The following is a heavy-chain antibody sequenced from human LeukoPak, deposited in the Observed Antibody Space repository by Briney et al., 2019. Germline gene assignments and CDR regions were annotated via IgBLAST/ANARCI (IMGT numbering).Heavy chain of an antibody. Sequence: ASVKVSCKASGYTFTDCVIRWVRQAPGQRLEWMGWINAGNGNTKYSQKFQGRVTITRDTSASTAYMELSSLRSEDTAVYYCARDLWQYSSTGDAFDIWGQGTMVTVSS. V-gene: IGHV1-3*01. J-gene: IGHJ3*02. D-gene: IGHD6-13*01. CDR2: INAGNGNT. CDR3: ARDLWQYSSTGDAFDI. CDR1: GYTFTDCV.